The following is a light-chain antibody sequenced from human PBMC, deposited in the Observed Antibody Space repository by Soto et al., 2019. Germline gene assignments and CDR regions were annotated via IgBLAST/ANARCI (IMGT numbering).Light chain of an antibody. CDR1: NIGRKS. CDR3: QVWDSSSDPLYV. CDR2: DDS. V-gene: IGLV3-21*02. Sequence: SYELTKPPSMSVAPGQTARITFGGNNIGRKSVHWYQQKPGQAPVLVVYDDSDRPSGITERFSGSNSGNTATLTISRVEAGDEADYYCQVWDSSSDPLYVVGTGTKLTVL. J-gene: IGLJ1*01.